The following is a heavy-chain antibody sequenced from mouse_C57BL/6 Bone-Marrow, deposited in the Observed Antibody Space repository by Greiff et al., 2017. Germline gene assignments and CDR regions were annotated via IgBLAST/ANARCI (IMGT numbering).Heavy chain of an antibody. CDR3: ARAGSTVVDV. D-gene: IGHD1-1*01. V-gene: IGHV3-6*01. Sequence: EVQLVESGPGLVKPSQSLSLTCSVTGYSITSGYYWNWIRQFPGNKLEWMGYISYDGSNNYNPSLKNRISITRDTSKNQFFLKLNSVTTEDTATYYCARAGSTVVDVWGTGTTVTVSS. CDR1: GYSITSGYY. J-gene: IGHJ1*03. CDR2: ISYDGSN.